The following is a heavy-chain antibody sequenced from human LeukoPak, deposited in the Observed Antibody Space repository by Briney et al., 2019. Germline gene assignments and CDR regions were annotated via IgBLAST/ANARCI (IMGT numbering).Heavy chain of an antibody. Sequence: GGSLRLSCAASGFTFSSYGMHWVRQAPGKGLEGGAVISDDGRNKYYADSVKGRFTISRDNSKNTLYLQMNSLRAEDTAVYYCAKDQGRDSSGYYYGGDYYYYGMDVWGKGTTVTVSS. J-gene: IGHJ6*04. CDR3: AKDQGRDSSGYYYGGDYYYYGMDV. V-gene: IGHV3-30*18. CDR2: ISDDGRNK. D-gene: IGHD3-22*01. CDR1: GFTFSSYG.